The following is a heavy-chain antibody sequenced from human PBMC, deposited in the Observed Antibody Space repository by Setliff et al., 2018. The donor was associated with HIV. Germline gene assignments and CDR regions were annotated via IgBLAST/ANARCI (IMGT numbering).Heavy chain of an antibody. V-gene: IGHV4-4*07. D-gene: IGHD3-22*01. CDR3: ARAGHYYDSSGTALDY. CDR2: IYPSGST. Sequence: PSETLSLTCTASGGSISSYYWSWIRQPAGKGLEWIGRIYPSGSTNYNPSLKSRVTMSVDTSKNQFSLKLNSVTAADTAVYYCARAGHYYDSSGTALDYWGQGTLVTVS. CDR1: GGSISSYY. J-gene: IGHJ4*02.